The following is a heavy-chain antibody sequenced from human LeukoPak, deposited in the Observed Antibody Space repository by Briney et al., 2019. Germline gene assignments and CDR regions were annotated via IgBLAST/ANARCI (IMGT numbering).Heavy chain of an antibody. CDR3: ARQNALTAATDY. V-gene: IGHV4-39*01. D-gene: IGHD6-25*01. CDR1: GSSLSSSNNY. Sequence: SETLSLTCTVSGSSLSSSNNYWGWHLHPPRKELEWTWSIYNSVNTYYNPSLKRRVTISVDTSKNQFSLKLSSVTAADTAVYYCARQNALTAATDYWGQGTLVTVSS. J-gene: IGHJ4*02. CDR2: IYNSVNT.